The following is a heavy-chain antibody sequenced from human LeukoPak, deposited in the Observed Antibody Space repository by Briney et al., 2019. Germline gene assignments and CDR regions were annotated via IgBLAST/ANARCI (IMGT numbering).Heavy chain of an antibody. J-gene: IGHJ6*03. D-gene: IGHD3-10*01. V-gene: IGHV3-30*02. CDR1: GFTLRDYD. CDR3: ARGPIVRGVKDYNDYIDF. Sequence: GGSRRLSCATSGFTLRDYDMHWVRQAPGKGLEWVSMIRYDGKNQYYVESVKGRFTFSRDNTKNTLYLQMDGLRVEDTAMYYCARGPIVRGVKDYNDYIDFWGKGTTVTVSS. CDR2: IRYDGKNQ.